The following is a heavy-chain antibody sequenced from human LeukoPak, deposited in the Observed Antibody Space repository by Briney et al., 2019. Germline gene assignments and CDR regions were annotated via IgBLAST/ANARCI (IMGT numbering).Heavy chain of an antibody. D-gene: IGHD3-22*01. CDR3: ARGRIAKIVVVHSFHYGMDV. J-gene: IGHJ6*02. V-gene: IGHV4-34*01. CDR2: INDYTGNT. Sequence: PSETLSLTCDVFGGSFTDYFWTWLRQSPGKGLEWIGEINDYTGNTNYNPSLNSRVSISLEKSKNQFSLELRSVTAADTAVYYCARGRIAKIVVVHSFHYGMDVWGQGTTVTVSS. CDR1: GGSFTDYF.